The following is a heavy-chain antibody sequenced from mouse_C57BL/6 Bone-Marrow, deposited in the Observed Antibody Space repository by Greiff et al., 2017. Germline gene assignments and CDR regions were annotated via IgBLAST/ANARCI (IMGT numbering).Heavy chain of an antibody. V-gene: IGHV1-81*01. CDR3: ARLKGATAPYWYFDV. CDR2: IYPRSGNT. J-gene: IGHJ1*03. Sequence: VQLQQSGAELVRPGASVKLSCKASGYTFTSYGISWVKQRTGQGLEWIGEIYPRSGNTYYNEKFKGKATLTADKSSSTAYMELSSLTSVDSAVYVCARLKGATAPYWYFDVWGTGTTVTVSS. CDR1: GYTFTSYG. D-gene: IGHD1-2*01.